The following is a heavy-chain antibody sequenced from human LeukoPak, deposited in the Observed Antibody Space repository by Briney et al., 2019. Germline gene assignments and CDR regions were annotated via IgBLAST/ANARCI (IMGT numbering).Heavy chain of an antibody. CDR1: GGSVSDYY. J-gene: IGHJ2*01. Sequence: TSETLSLTCTISGGSVSDYYWSWIRQSPGKGLEWIGYIYHTGSTSYSPSLKSRVTISADTSQNQFSLKLSSVTAADTAVYYCARLDYDFWSGSAKYWYFDLWGRGTLVTVSS. D-gene: IGHD3-3*01. CDR3: ARLDYDFWSGSAKYWYFDL. V-gene: IGHV4-59*02. CDR2: IYHTGST.